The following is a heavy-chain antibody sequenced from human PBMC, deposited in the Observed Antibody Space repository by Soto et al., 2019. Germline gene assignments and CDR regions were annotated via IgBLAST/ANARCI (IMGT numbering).Heavy chain of an antibody. D-gene: IGHD3-3*01. CDR1: GVTGGNIY. Sequence: PGGSLRLWSGAAGVTGGNIYMSWVLKAPGKGLEWVSVIYSGGSTYYADSVKGRFTISRHNSKNTLYLQMNSLRAEDTAVYYCARDKNFWSGYYTHGYYMDVWGKGTTVSVSS. CDR3: ARDKNFWSGYYTHGYYMDV. V-gene: IGHV3-53*04. CDR2: IYSGGST. J-gene: IGHJ6*03.